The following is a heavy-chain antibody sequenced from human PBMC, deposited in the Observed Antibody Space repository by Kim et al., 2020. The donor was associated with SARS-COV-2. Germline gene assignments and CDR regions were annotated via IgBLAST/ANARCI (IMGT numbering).Heavy chain of an antibody. CDR3: AKLAMVRGKERRPLDY. V-gene: IGHV3-30*18. CDR2: MSFDGSAV. D-gene: IGHD3-10*01. Sequence: GGSLRLSCVASGFTFGDFGMHWVGQAPGKGLEWVAVMSFDGSAVNYADSVRGRFTISRDNSRNTRDLQMRSLRGKDTAVYYCAKLAMVRGKERRPLDYWGQGTLVTVSS. J-gene: IGHJ4*02. CDR1: GFTFGDFG.